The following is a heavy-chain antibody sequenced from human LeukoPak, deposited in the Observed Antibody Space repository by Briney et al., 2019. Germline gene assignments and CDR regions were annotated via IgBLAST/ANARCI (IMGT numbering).Heavy chain of an antibody. CDR1: GITFSSYW. Sequence: PGGSLRLSCAASGITFSSYWMTWVRQAPGKGLEWVANIKQDGSEKYYVDSVKGRFTISRENAKNSLYVQMNSLRVEDTAMYYCARGRSSLDSWGQGTLVTVSS. D-gene: IGHD6-13*01. CDR2: IKQDGSEK. CDR3: ARGRSSLDS. J-gene: IGHJ4*02. V-gene: IGHV3-7*03.